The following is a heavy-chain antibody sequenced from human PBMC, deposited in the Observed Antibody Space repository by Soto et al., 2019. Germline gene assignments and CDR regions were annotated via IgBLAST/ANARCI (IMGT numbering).Heavy chain of an antibody. V-gene: IGHV1-69*13. D-gene: IGHD1-26*01. J-gene: IGHJ1*01. CDR1: GGTFSSYA. CDR3: ARFPGRVGATLIPRPCDY. Sequence: SSVKVSCKATGGTFSSYAISWVRQAPAQGLEWMGVSIPIFGTAKYAKKFQGRVTITADESTRTPYMELSSLRSDDTAVYYCARFPGRVGATLIPRPCDYWGQGHVVT. CDR2: SIPIFGTA.